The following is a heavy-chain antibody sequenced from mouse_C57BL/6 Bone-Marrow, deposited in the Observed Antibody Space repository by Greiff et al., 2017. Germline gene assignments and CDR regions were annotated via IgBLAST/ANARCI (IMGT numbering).Heavy chain of an antibody. J-gene: IGHJ1*03. CDR3: ARDGNSYEWYFDD. D-gene: IGHD1-1*01. CDR2: ILPGSGST. Sequence: QVQLQQSGAELLKPGASVKVSCKATGYTFTGYWIEWVKQRPGHGLEWIGEILPGSGSTNYNQKFKGKATFTADTSSTTAYMQLSSLTTEDSAVYYCARDGNSYEWYFDDWGTWTTVTVSS. V-gene: IGHV1-9*01. CDR1: GYTFTGYW.